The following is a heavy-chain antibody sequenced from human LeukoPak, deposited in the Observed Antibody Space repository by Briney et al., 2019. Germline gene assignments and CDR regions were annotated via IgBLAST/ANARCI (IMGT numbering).Heavy chain of an antibody. Sequence: SVKVSCMASGGTFSSYAISWVRQAPGQGLEWMGGIIPIFGTANYAQKFQGKVTITADESTSTAYMELSSLRSEDTAVYYCASNWGRLVTTDAFDIWGQGTMVTVSS. CDR2: IIPIFGTA. V-gene: IGHV1-69*01. J-gene: IGHJ3*02. D-gene: IGHD7-27*01. CDR1: GGTFSSYA. CDR3: ASNWGRLVTTDAFDI.